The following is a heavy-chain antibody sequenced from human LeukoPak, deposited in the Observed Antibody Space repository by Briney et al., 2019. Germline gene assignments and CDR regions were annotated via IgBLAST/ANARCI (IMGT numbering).Heavy chain of an antibody. CDR2: INHSGST. J-gene: IGHJ6*03. D-gene: IGHD3-22*01. CDR3: ARSYDSSGYLYYYYYMDV. V-gene: IGHV4-34*01. Sequence: SGTLSLTCAVYGGSFSGYYWSWIRQPPGKGLEWIGEINHSGSTNYNPSLKSRVTISVDTSKNQFSLKLSSVTAADTAVYYCARSYDSSGYLYYYYYMDVWGKGTTVTISS. CDR1: GGSFSGYY.